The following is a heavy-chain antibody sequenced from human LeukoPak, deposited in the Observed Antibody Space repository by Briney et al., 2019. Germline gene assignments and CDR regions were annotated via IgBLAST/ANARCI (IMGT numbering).Heavy chain of an antibody. D-gene: IGHD2-21*02. CDR1: GYAFTSYD. Sequence: GASVKVSCKASGYAFTSYDINWVRQATGQGLEWMGWMNPNSGNTGYAQKFQGRVTMTRNTSISTAYMELSSLRSEDTAVYYCARVWRLNCGGDCFILGYWGQGTLVTVSS. J-gene: IGHJ4*02. CDR2: MNPNSGNT. V-gene: IGHV1-8*01. CDR3: ARVWRLNCGGDCFILGY.